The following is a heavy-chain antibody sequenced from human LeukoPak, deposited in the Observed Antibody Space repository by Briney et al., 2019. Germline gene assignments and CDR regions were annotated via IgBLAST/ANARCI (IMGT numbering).Heavy chain of an antibody. V-gene: IGHV3-33*01. CDR3: ARDRENSYFDY. CDR2: IWYDGSNE. J-gene: IGHJ4*02. CDR1: GFKFSNFG. D-gene: IGHD4-23*01. Sequence: GGSLRLSCAASGFKFSNFGVHWVRQAPGKGLEWVAVIWYDGSNEYYADSVKGRFTISRDNSKNTKNTLYLQMNSLRAEDTAVYYCARDRENSYFDYWGQGTQVSVSS.